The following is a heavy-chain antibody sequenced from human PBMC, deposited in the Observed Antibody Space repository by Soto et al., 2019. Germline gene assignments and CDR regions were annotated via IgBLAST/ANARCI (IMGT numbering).Heavy chain of an antibody. CDR2: IFATGTNI. D-gene: IGHD3-9*01. Sequence: EVQLVESGGGLVQPGGSLRLSCVPSGFTFSSYSMVWVRQAPGKGLEWISYIFATGTNIYYADSVKGRFTVSRDNAQNALLRLMNSLRAEDTAVDHCAKDRDWAFDYWGQGTLVTVSS. J-gene: IGHJ4*02. V-gene: IGHV3-48*03. CDR3: AKDRDWAFDY. CDR1: GFTFSSYS.